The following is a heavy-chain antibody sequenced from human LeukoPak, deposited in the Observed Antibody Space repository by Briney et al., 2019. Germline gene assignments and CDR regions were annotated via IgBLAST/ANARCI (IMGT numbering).Heavy chain of an antibody. Sequence: SETLSLTCTVSGGSISSGSYYWSWIRQPAGKGLEWIGRIYTSGSTNYNPSLKSRVTISVDTSKNQFSLKLSSVTAADTAVYDCAGYDFWSGLDYWGQGTLVTVSS. CDR2: IYTSGST. V-gene: IGHV4-61*02. CDR3: AGYDFWSGLDY. J-gene: IGHJ4*02. CDR1: GGSISSGSYY. D-gene: IGHD3-3*01.